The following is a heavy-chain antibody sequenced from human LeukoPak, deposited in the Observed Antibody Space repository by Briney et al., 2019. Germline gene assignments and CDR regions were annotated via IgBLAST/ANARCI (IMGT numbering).Heavy chain of an antibody. CDR3: AKDDTAMALGYFDY. CDR1: GFTFDDYA. Sequence: GGSLRLSCAASGFTFDDYAMHWVRQAPGKGLEWVSGISWNSGSIGYADSVEGRFTISRDNAKNSLYLQMNSLRAEDTALYYCAKDDTAMALGYFDYWGQGTLVTVSS. J-gene: IGHJ4*02. V-gene: IGHV3-9*01. CDR2: ISWNSGSI. D-gene: IGHD5-18*01.